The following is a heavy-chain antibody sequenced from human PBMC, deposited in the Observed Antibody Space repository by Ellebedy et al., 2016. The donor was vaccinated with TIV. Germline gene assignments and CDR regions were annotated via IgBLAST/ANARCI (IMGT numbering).Heavy chain of an antibody. D-gene: IGHD1-26*01. CDR2: INHSGST. V-gene: IGHV4-34*01. Sequence: MPSETLSLTCAVYGGSFSGYYWSWIRQPPGKGLEWIGEINHSGSTNYNPSLKSRVTVSVDTSKNQFSLKLSSVTAADTAVYYCAKSIGATTNYFDYWGQGTLVTVSS. CDR1: GGSFSGYY. J-gene: IGHJ4*02. CDR3: AKSIGATTNYFDY.